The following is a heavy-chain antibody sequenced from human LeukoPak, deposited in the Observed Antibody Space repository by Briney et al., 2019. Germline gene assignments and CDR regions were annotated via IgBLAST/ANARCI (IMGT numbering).Heavy chain of an antibody. Sequence: PGRSLRLSCAASGFSFSSYAMHWVRQAPGKGLEWVAVISYDGSNKYFADSVKGRFTISRDNSKNTLYLQMNSLRGEDTAVYYCARGDYYDSSGYNYYYYYMDVWGKGTTVTVSS. D-gene: IGHD3-22*01. J-gene: IGHJ6*03. V-gene: IGHV3-30*04. CDR2: ISYDGSNK. CDR1: GFSFSSYA. CDR3: ARGDYYDSSGYNYYYYYMDV.